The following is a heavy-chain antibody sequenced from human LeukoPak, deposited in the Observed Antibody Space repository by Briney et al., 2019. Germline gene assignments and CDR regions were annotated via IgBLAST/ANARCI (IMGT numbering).Heavy chain of an antibody. CDR2: INGGGNSI. CDR1: GFTFSNYE. J-gene: IGHJ4*02. CDR3: VRDGHDVGYNYGQHADF. V-gene: IGHV3-48*03. Sequence: PGGSLRLSCAGSGFTFSNYEMNWFRQAPGKGLEWVSYINGGGNSIHYADSVKGRFTISRDNAKNSLYLQMNSLRAEDTAVYHCVRDGHDVGYNYGQHADFWGQGTLVTVSS. D-gene: IGHD5-18*01.